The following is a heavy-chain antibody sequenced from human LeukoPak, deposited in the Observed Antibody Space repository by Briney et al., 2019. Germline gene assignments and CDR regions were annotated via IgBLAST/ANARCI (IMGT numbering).Heavy chain of an antibody. Sequence: ASVKVSCKASGYTFTSYDINWVRQATGQGLEWMGWMNSNSGNTGYAQKFQGGVTITRNTSISTAYMELSGLRSEDTAVYYCARTRITFGGVIVFDYWGQGTLVTVSS. CDR2: MNSNSGNT. V-gene: IGHV1-8*03. CDR3: ARTRITFGGVIVFDY. J-gene: IGHJ4*02. CDR1: GYTFTSYD. D-gene: IGHD3-16*02.